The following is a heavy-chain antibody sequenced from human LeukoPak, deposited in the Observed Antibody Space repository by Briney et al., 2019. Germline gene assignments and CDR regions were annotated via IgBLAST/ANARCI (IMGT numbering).Heavy chain of an antibody. Sequence: PGGSLRLSCAASGFTFSSSAMSWVRQAPGKGLEWLSTIRGGGGSTYYADSVKGRFTISRDNSKNTLYLHMKSLRAEDTAVYYCARDRRHPVLLWFGEPGAFDIWGQGTMVTVSS. J-gene: IGHJ3*02. V-gene: IGHV3-23*01. D-gene: IGHD3-10*01. CDR2: IRGGGGST. CDR3: ARDRRHPVLLWFGEPGAFDI. CDR1: GFTFSSSA.